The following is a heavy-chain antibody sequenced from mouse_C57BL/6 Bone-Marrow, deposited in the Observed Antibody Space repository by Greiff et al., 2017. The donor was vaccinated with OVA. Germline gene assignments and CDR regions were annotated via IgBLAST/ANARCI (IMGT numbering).Heavy chain of an antibody. V-gene: IGHV5-6*01. CDR3: ARHFYYYGSRKYYFDY. CDR2: ISSGGSYT. D-gene: IGHD1-1*01. J-gene: IGHJ2*01. Sequence: EVQRVESGGDLVKPGGSLKLSCAASGFTFSSYGMSWVRQTPDKRLEWVATISSGGSYTYYPDSVKGRSTISRDNAKNTLYLQMSRLKSEDTAMYYCARHFYYYGSRKYYFDYWGQGTTLTVSS. CDR1: GFTFSSYG.